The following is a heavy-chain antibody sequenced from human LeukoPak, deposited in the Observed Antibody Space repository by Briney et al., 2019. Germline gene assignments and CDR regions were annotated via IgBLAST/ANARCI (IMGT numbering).Heavy chain of an antibody. CDR2: ISDGGGGGT. D-gene: IGHD4-17*01. CDR3: AKAGTTALTRFPFGA. Sequence: GGSLRLSCAASGFTFSSYAMTWVRQAPGTGLEWVSTISDGGGGGTYYADSVKGRFTISRDNSKNTLYVQMNSLRAEDTAIYYCAKAGTTALTRFPFGAWGQETMVTVSS. V-gene: IGHV3-23*01. CDR1: GFTFSSYA. J-gene: IGHJ3*01.